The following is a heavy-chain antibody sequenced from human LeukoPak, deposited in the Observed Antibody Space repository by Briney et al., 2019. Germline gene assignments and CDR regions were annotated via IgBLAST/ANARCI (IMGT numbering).Heavy chain of an antibody. CDR3: AKASCCSGGACYLGADY. D-gene: IGHD2-15*01. CDR2: ISGSGDTT. V-gene: IGHV3-23*01. CDR1: GFTFSSTA. Sequence: GGSLRLSWAASGFTFSSTAMSWLRQAPGKGLEWVSGISGSGDTTYSADSVKGRFTISRDNSKNTLYLQMNSLRAEDTAVYYCAKASCCSGGACYLGADYWGQGTLVTVSS. J-gene: IGHJ4*02.